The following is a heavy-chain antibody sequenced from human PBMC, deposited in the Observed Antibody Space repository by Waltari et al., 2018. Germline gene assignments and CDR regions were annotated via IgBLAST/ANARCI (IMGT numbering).Heavy chain of an antibody. CDR3: TKWTRTYYDVKYPYYYYGMDV. D-gene: IGHD3-3*01. V-gene: IGHV3-9*01. J-gene: IGHJ6*02. Sequence: EVQLVESGGGLVQPGGSLRLSFAASGFLFDDTPRPWVRQRTGNGLGWVSGISWNSGSRVYADSVKGRFTISRDNAKNSLYLQMNSLRVEDTALYYCTKWTRTYYDVKYPYYYYGMDVWGQGTTVTVSS. CDR1: GFLFDDTP. CDR2: ISWNSGSR.